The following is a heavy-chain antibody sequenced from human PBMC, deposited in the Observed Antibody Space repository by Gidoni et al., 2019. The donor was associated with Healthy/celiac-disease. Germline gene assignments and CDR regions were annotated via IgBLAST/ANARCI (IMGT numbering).Heavy chain of an antibody. CDR3: ARDKGLALWSTDWDYGMDV. CDR1: GFTVRSNY. CDR2: IYLVCST. D-gene: IGHD3-10*01. Sequence: VQLVESGGGLVQPGGSLRISWAASGFTVRSNYVSWGRQAPGKGLEWFSVIYLVCSTYYADSVKGRFTISRDNSKNTLYLQMHSLRAEDTSVYYCARDKGLALWSTDWDYGMDVWGQGTTVTVSS. J-gene: IGHJ6*02. V-gene: IGHV3-66*01.